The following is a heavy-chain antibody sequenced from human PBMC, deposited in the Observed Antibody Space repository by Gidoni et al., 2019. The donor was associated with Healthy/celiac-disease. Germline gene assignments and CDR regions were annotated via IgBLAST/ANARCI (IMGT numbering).Heavy chain of an antibody. Sequence: EVQLLESGGGVGQPGGSLRLACAASGFNVSSYAKSWVRQAPGKGLEWVLAISCSGGSTSYADSVKGRFTISRDNSKNTLYLQMNSLRAEDTAVYYCAKTKGYDSSGYYYGGSFDYWGQGTLVTVSS. V-gene: IGHV3-23*01. CDR3: AKTKGYDSSGYYYGGSFDY. D-gene: IGHD3-22*01. J-gene: IGHJ4*02. CDR2: ISCSGGST. CDR1: GFNVSSYA.